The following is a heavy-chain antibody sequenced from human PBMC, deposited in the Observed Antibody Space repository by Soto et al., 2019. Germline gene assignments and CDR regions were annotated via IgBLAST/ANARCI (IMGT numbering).Heavy chain of an antibody. CDR1: GGSISSYY. V-gene: IGHV4-59*08. J-gene: IGHJ5*02. CDR2: IYYSGST. D-gene: IGHD2-2*01. Sequence: PSETLSLTCPVSGGSISSYYWSWIRQPPGKGLEWIGYIYYSGSTNYNPSLKSRVTISVDTSKNQFSLKLSSVTAADTAVYYCARYWSSTSCPFNWFDPWGQGTLVTVSS. CDR3: ARYWSSTSCPFNWFDP.